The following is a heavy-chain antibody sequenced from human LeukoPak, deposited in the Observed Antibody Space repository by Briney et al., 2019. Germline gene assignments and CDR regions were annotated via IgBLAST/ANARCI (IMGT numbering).Heavy chain of an antibody. CDR1: GYTFTGYY. J-gene: IGHJ1*01. V-gene: IGHV1-2*02. Sequence: ASVKVSCKASGYTFTGYYMHWVRHAPGQGLEWMGWINPNSGGTKYAQKFQGRVTMTRDTSITTAYMELSRLRSDDTAVYYCASTVPQWEPLLSHFQHWGQGTLVTVSS. CDR2: INPNSGGT. CDR3: ASTVPQWEPLLSHFQH. D-gene: IGHD1-26*01.